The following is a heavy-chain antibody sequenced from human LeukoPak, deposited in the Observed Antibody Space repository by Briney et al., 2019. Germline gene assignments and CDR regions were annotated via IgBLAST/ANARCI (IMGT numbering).Heavy chain of an antibody. CDR3: ARAPNQYCSSTSCYTRGASDYYYYMDV. J-gene: IGHJ6*03. V-gene: IGHV1-18*01. CDR2: ISAYNGNT. D-gene: IGHD2-2*02. CDR1: GYTFTSYG. Sequence: ASVKVSCKASGYTFTSYGISWVRQAPGQGLEWMGWISAYNGNTNYAQKLQGRVTMTTDTSTSTAYMELRSLRSDDTAVYYCARAPNQYCSSTSCYTRGASDYYYYMDVWGKGTTVTVSS.